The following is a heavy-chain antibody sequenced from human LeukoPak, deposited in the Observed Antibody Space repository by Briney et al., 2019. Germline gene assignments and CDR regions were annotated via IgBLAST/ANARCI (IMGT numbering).Heavy chain of an antibody. CDR2: IYYSGST. CDR1: GGSISSYY. CDR3: ARDQWPGVFDI. V-gene: IGHV4-59*01. J-gene: IGHJ3*02. Sequence: SETLSLTCTVSGGSISSYYWSWIRQPPGKGLEWIGYIYYSGSTSYNPSLKSRVIISVDTSKNQFSLKLSSVTAADTAVYYCARDQWPGVFDIWGQGTMVTVSS. D-gene: IGHD6-19*01.